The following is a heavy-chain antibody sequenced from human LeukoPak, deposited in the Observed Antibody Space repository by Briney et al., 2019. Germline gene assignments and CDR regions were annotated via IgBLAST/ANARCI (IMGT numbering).Heavy chain of an antibody. V-gene: IGHV3-53*01. Sequence: PGGSLRLSRAASGFPFISNYMSWVRQAPGKGLGGVSVIYSGGSTYYADSVKGRFTISRDNSKNTLYLQMNSLRAEDTAVYYCAKGPLSHFDYWGQGTLVTVSS. D-gene: IGHD2/OR15-2a*01. J-gene: IGHJ4*02. CDR3: AKGPLSHFDY. CDR1: GFPFISNY. CDR2: IYSGGST.